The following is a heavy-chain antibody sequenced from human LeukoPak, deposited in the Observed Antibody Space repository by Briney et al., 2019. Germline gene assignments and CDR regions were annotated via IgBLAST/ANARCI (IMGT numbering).Heavy chain of an antibody. Sequence: PSETLSLTCAVYGGSFSGYYWSWIRQPPGRGLEWIGEINHSGSTNYNPSLKSRVTISVDTSKNQFSLKLSSVTAADTAVCYCARGPDLQCLPTGWTNHWGQETLVTVSS. CDR1: GGSFSGYY. V-gene: IGHV4-34*01. CDR3: ARGPDLQCLPTGWTNH. D-gene: IGHD6-19*01. J-gene: IGHJ5*02. CDR2: INHSGST.